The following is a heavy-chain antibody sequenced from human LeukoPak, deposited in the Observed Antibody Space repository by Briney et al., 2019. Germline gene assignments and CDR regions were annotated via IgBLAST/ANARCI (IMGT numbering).Heavy chain of an antibody. J-gene: IGHJ3*02. CDR2: IYYNGDT. CDR1: GDSISSSLYY. CDR3: ARGPNTGGNYRAFDI. D-gene: IGHD4-23*01. V-gene: IGHV4-39*07. Sequence: PSETLSLTCTVSGDSISSSLYYWAWIRQPPGKGLEWIGSIYYNGDTYYNLSLKSRVTISFDTSESQVSLHLSSVTAADTAIYYCARGPNTGGNYRAFDIWGQGTMVTVSS.